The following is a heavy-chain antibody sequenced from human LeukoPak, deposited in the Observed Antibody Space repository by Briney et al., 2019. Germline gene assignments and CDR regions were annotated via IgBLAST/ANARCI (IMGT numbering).Heavy chain of an antibody. CDR1: GGSVSSGSYY. CDR3: ARDNGELLYRS. J-gene: IGHJ5*02. Sequence: SETLSLTCTVSGGSVSSGSYYWSWIRQPPGRGLEWIGYIYYSGSTNYNPSLKSRVTISVDTSKNQFSLKLSSVTAADTAVYYCARDNGELLYRSWGQGTLVTVSS. D-gene: IGHD3-10*01. V-gene: IGHV4-61*01. CDR2: IYYSGST.